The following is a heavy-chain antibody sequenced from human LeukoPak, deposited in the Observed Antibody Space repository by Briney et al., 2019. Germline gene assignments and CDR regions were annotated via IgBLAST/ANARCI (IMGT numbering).Heavy chain of an antibody. D-gene: IGHD6-13*01. CDR1: GFTFSSYS. V-gene: IGHV3-48*01. CDR2: ISSSSSTI. CDR3: AREFSSSWCFDY. Sequence: GGSLRLSCVGSGFTFSSYSMNWVRQAPGKGLEWVSYISSSSSTIYYADSVKGRSTISRDNDKDSLYLQMNSLRAEDTAVYYCAREFSSSWCFDYWGQGTLVTVSS. J-gene: IGHJ4*02.